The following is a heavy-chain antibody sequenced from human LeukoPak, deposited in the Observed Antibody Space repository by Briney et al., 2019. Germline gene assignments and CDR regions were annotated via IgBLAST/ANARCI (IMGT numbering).Heavy chain of an antibody. J-gene: IGHJ5*02. V-gene: IGHV3-23*01. CDR3: AKDRGQSSGWYP. CDR2: ISGSGGST. Sequence: GGSLRLSCAASGFTFSSYAMSWVRQAPGKGLEWVSGISGSGGSTYYADSAKGRFTISRDNSKNTLYLQMNSLRAEDTAVYYCAKDRGQSSGWYPWGQGTLVTVSS. CDR1: GFTFSSYA. D-gene: IGHD6-19*01.